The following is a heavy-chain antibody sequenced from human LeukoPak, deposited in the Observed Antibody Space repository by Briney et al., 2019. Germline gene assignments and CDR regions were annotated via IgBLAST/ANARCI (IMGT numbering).Heavy chain of an antibody. J-gene: IGHJ4*02. Sequence: SETLSLTCTVSGGSLSSGSYYWSWIRQPPGKGLEWIGYIYYSGSTNYNPSLKSRVTISVDTSKSQFSLKLSSVTAADTAVYYCARAYSGSYFKPTKFDYWGQGTLVTVSS. CDR1: GGSLSSGSYY. CDR3: ARAYSGSYFKPTKFDY. D-gene: IGHD1-26*01. CDR2: IYYSGST. V-gene: IGHV4-61*01.